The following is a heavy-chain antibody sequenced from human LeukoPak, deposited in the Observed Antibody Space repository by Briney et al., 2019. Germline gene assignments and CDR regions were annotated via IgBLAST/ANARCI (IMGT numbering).Heavy chain of an antibody. CDR3: AKPAILTYYYDSSGYYFDY. Sequence: PGGSLRLSCAASGFTFSSYGMHWVRQAPGKGLEWVAFIRYDGSNKYYADSVKGRFTISRDNSKNTLYLQMNSLRAEDTAVYYCAKPAILTYYYDSSGYYFDYWGQGTLVTVSS. D-gene: IGHD3-22*01. CDR2: IRYDGSNK. CDR1: GFTFSSYG. J-gene: IGHJ4*02. V-gene: IGHV3-30*02.